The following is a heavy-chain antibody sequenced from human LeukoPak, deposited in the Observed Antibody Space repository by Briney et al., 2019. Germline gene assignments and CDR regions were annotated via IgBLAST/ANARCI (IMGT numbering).Heavy chain of an antibody. J-gene: IGHJ5*02. CDR2: IKSKTDGGTT. D-gene: IGHD1-26*01. V-gene: IGHV3-15*01. Sequence: PGGSLRLSCAASGFTFSNAWMGWVRQAPGKGLEWVGRIKSKTDGGTTDYAAPVKGRFTISRDDSKNTLYLQMNSLKTEDTAVYYCTTDGPAWELLHNWFDPWGQGTLVTVSS. CDR1: GFTFSNAW. CDR3: TTDGPAWELLHNWFDP.